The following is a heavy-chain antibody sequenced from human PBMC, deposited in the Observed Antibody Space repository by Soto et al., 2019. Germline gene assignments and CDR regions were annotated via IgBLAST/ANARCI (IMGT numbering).Heavy chain of an antibody. CDR3: ARVVVVAATGTDY. V-gene: IGHV3-23*01. Sequence: EVQVLESGGGLVQPGGSLRLSCAASGFTFSSYAMNWVLQAPGKGLEWVSGINSSGDNTYYADSVKGRFTISRDNSKNTLYLQMNSLRVEDTDVYYCARVVVVAATGTDYWGQGTLVTVSS. CDR2: INSSGDNT. CDR1: GFTFSSYA. J-gene: IGHJ4*02. D-gene: IGHD2-15*01.